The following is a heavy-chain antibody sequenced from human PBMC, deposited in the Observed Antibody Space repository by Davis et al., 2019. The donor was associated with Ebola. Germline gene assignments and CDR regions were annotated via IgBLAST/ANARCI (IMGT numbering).Heavy chain of an antibody. D-gene: IGHD3-10*01. CDR2: LGTNADT. Sequence: GESLKISCAASGFVFSSYVMSWVRRAPGKGLEWVSTLGTNADTYYAESVKGRFTISRDNSKNTLYLQMNSLRAEDTAVYYCARATGADYWGQGTLVTVSS. V-gene: IGHV3-23*01. CDR3: ARATGADY. CDR1: GFVFSSYV. J-gene: IGHJ4*02.